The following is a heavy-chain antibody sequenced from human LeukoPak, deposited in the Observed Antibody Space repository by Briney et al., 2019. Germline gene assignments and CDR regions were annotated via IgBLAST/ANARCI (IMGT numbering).Heavy chain of an antibody. V-gene: IGHV4-61*02. Sequence: SETLSLTCTVSGGSISSGDYYWSWIRQPAGKGLGWIGRISSSGGTNYNPSLKSLVTISVDTSKNQFSLKLSSVTAADTAVYFCARGPYSYDSSGAFDIWGQGTMVTVSS. CDR3: ARGPYSYDSSGAFDI. D-gene: IGHD3-22*01. CDR2: ISSSGGT. CDR1: GGSISSGDYY. J-gene: IGHJ3*02.